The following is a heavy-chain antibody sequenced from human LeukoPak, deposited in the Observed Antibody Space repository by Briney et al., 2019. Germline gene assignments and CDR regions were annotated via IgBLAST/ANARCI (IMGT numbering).Heavy chain of an antibody. V-gene: IGHV3-23*01. CDR1: GFTFSSYA. CDR2: ITGSGGST. CDR3: AKGGGGDY. D-gene: IGHD3-10*01. Sequence: PGGSLRLSCAASGFTFSSYAMSWVRQAPGKGLEWVSGITGSGGSTYYADPVKGRFTISRDNSKNTLSLQMNSLRAEDTAVYYCAKGGGGDYWGQGTLVTVSS. J-gene: IGHJ4*02.